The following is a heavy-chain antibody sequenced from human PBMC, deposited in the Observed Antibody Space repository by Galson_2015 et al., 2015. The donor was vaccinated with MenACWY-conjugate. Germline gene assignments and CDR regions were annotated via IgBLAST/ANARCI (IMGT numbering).Heavy chain of an antibody. CDR1: GFTFSTYA. J-gene: IGHJ6*02. D-gene: IGHD2-21*01. Sequence: SLRLSCAASGFTFSTYAMTWVRQAPGKGLEWVSGISGSGPTTFYADSVKGRFTISRDNSMNTLYLQMDSLRADDTAVYYCAKDLWATPADYGMDVWGQGTTVTVSS. CDR2: ISGSGPTT. V-gene: IGHV3-23*01. CDR3: AKDLWATPADYGMDV.